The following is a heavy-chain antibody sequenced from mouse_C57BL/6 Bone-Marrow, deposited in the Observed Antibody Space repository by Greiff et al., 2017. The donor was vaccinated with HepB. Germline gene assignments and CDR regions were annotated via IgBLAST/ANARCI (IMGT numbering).Heavy chain of an antibody. CDR3: ARHEEGYYSSSWLRYWYFDV. D-gene: IGHD1-1*01. CDR2: FYPGSGSI. V-gene: IGHV1-62-2*01. J-gene: IGHJ1*03. Sequence: QVQLQQSGAELVKPGASVKLSCKASGYTFTEYTIHWVKQRSGQGLEWIGWFYPGSGSIKYNEKFKDKATLTADKSSSTVYMELSRLKSEDSAVYFCARHEEGYYSSSWLRYWYFDVWGTGTTVTVSS. CDR1: GYTFTEYT.